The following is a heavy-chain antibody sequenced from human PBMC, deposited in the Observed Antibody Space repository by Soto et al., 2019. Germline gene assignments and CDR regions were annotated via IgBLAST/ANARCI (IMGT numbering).Heavy chain of an antibody. J-gene: IGHJ5*02. D-gene: IGHD3-9*01. Sequence: PSETLSLTCTVSGGSLSSYYWSWIRQPPGKGLEWIGYIYYSGSTNYNPSLKSRVTISVDTSKNQFSRKLSSVTAADTAVYYCARDRLANWFDPWGQGTLVTVSS. CDR3: ARDRLANWFDP. CDR1: GGSLSSYY. V-gene: IGHV4-59*01. CDR2: IYYSGST.